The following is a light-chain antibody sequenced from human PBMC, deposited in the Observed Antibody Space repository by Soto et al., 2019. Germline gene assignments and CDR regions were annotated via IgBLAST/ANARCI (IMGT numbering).Light chain of an antibody. V-gene: IGLV7-46*01. J-gene: IGLJ2*01. CDR3: FLSYTGARPVV. CDR1: TGPVTSGHW. CDR2: DAS. Sequence: QAVVTQEPSLTVSPGGTVTLTCESSTGPVTSGHWPYWLQQKPGQAPRTLIYDASKKHSWTPARFSGSLLGGKAALTLSGAQPEDESDYYCFLSYTGARPVVFGGGTKLTV.